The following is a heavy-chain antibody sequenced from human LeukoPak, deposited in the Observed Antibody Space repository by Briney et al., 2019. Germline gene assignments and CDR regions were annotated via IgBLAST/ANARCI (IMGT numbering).Heavy chain of an antibody. CDR1: GFTFSSYG. CDR2: ISYDGSNK. Sequence: GGSLRLSCAASGFTFSSYGMHWVRQAPCKGLEWVAVISYDGSNKYYADSVKGRFTISRDNSKNTLYLQMNSLRAEDTAVYYCARGIRMVRGVIAYWGQGTLVTVSS. V-gene: IGHV3-30*03. CDR3: ARGIRMVRGVIAY. J-gene: IGHJ4*02. D-gene: IGHD3-10*01.